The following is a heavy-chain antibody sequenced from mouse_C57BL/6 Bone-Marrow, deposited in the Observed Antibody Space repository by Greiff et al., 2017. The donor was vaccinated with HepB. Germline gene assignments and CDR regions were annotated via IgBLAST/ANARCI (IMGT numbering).Heavy chain of an antibody. CDR2: ISDGGSYT. J-gene: IGHJ2*01. CDR1: GFTFSSYA. Sequence: EVKVEESGGGLVKPGGSLKLSCAASGFTFSSYAMSWVRQTPEKRLEWVATISDGGSYTYYPDNVKGRFTISRDNAKNNLYLQMSHLKSEDTAMYYCARDRRLGTYYFDYWGQGTTLTVSS. V-gene: IGHV5-4*01. CDR3: ARDRRLGTYYFDY. D-gene: IGHD4-1*01.